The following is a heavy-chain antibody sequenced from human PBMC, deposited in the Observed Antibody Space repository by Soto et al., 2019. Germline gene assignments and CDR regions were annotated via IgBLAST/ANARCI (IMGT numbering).Heavy chain of an antibody. J-gene: IGHJ5*02. V-gene: IGHV1-18*01. CDR3: AIYEPKYYYGSGRFNWFDA. CDR2: ISAYNGNT. Sequence: ASVKVSCKASGYTFTSYGISWVRQAPGQGLEWMGWISAYNGNTNYAQKLQGRVTMTTDTSTSTAYMELRSLRSEDTAVYYCAIYEPKYYYGSGRFNWFDAWGQGTLVTVSS. CDR1: GYTFTSYG. D-gene: IGHD3-10*01.